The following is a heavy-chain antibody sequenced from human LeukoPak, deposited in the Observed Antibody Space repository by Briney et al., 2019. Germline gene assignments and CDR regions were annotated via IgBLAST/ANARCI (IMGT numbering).Heavy chain of an antibody. CDR2: INPNSGGT. J-gene: IGHJ4*02. Sequence: ASVKVSCKASGYTFTGYYMHWVRQAPGQGLEWMGWINPNSGGTNYAQKFQGRVTMTRDTSISTAYMELRSLRSDDTAVYYCARDRGSGWFIYWGQGTLVTVSS. CDR1: GYTFTGYY. D-gene: IGHD6-19*01. V-gene: IGHV1-2*02. CDR3: ARDRGSGWFIY.